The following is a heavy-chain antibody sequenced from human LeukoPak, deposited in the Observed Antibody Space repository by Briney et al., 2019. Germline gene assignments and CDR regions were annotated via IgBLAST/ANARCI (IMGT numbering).Heavy chain of an antibody. CDR1: GFTFSSYA. Sequence: GGSLRLSCAASGFTFSSYAMSWVRQAPGKGLEWVSAISGSGGSTYYADSVKGWFTISRDNSKNTLYLQMNSLRAEDTAVYYCAKSGYSSSWYYFDYWGQGTLVTVSS. CDR3: AKSGYSSSWYYFDY. V-gene: IGHV3-23*01. D-gene: IGHD6-13*01. J-gene: IGHJ4*02. CDR2: ISGSGGST.